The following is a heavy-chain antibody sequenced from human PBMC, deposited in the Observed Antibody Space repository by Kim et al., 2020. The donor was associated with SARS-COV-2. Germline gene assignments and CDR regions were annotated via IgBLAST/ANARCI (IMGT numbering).Heavy chain of an antibody. V-gene: IGHV3-13*01. Sequence: GGSLRLSCAASGFTFSSYDMHWVRQATGKGLEWVSAIGTAGDTYYPGSMKGRFTISRENAKNSLYLQMNSLRAGDTAVYYCARGSPHYDILTGYLDNWGQGTLVTVSS. J-gene: IGHJ4*02. CDR1: GFTFSSYD. CDR3: ARGSPHYDILTGYLDN. CDR2: IGTAGDT. D-gene: IGHD3-9*01.